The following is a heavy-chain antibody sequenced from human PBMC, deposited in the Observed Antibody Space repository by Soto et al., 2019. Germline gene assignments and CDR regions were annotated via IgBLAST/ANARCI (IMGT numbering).Heavy chain of an antibody. D-gene: IGHD4-4*01. CDR3: ARGPISRPHYSNYGGYYYYGMDV. V-gene: IGHV4-30-4*01. CDR2: IYYSGST. J-gene: IGHJ6*02. CDR1: GGSISSGDYY. Sequence: QVQLQESGPGLVKPSQTLSLTCTVSGGSISSGDYYWSWIRQPPGKGLEWIGYIYYSGSTYYNPSLKSRVTISVDTSKNQFSLKLSSVTAADTAVYYCARGPISRPHYSNYGGYYYYGMDVWGQGTTVTVSS.